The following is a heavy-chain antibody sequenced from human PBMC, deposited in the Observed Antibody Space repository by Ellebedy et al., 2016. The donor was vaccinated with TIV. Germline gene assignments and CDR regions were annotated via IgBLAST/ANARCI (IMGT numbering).Heavy chain of an antibody. V-gene: IGHV4-59*12. CDR1: GGSISSYY. J-gene: IGHJ4*02. CDR3: ARNRITMVRGGQYYFDY. Sequence: GSLRLSXTVSGGSISSYYWSWIRQPPGKGLEWIGYIYYSGSTNYNPSLKSRVTISVDTSKNQFSLKLSSVTAADTAVYYCARNRITMVRGGQYYFDYWGQGTLVTVSS. CDR2: IYYSGST. D-gene: IGHD3-10*01.